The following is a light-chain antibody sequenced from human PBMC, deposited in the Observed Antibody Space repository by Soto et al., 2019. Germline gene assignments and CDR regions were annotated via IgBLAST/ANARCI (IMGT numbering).Light chain of an antibody. J-gene: IGLJ1*01. Sequence: QSVLTQPASVSGSPGQSITISFTGTSSDIGAYNFVSWYQQHPGKHPKLVIADVRDRPSGGSLRFSGSKSGNTASLTISGLQAEDEADFYGSSYTTTTAVVSGCGT. V-gene: IGLV2-14*03. CDR2: DVR. CDR1: SSDIGAYNF. CDR3: SSYTTTTAVV.